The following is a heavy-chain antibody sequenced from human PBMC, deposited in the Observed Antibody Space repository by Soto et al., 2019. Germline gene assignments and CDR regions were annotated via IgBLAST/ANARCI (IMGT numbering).Heavy chain of an antibody. CDR1: GYTFTGYY. J-gene: IGHJ4*02. CDR3: ARGYDFWSGYKSPYFDY. D-gene: IGHD3-3*01. Sequence: ASVKVSCKASGYTFTGYYMHWVRPAPGQGLEWMGWINPNSGGTNYAQKFQGWVTMTRDTSISTAYMELSRLRSDDTAVYYCARGYDFWSGYKSPYFDYWGQGTLVTVSS. V-gene: IGHV1-2*04. CDR2: INPNSGGT.